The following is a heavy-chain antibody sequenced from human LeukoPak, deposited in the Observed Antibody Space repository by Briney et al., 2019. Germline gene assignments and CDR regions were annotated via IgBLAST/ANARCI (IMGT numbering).Heavy chain of an antibody. V-gene: IGHV4-59*01. CDR1: GGSISSYY. CDR3: ARVTIEYCSSTSCYPYYYYYMDV. CDR2: IYYSGST. Sequence: SETLSLTCTVSGGSISSYYWSWFRQPPGKGLEWIGYIYYSGSTNYNPSLKSRVTISVDTSKNQFSLKLSSVTAADTAVYYCARVTIEYCSSTSCYPYYYYYMDVWGKGTTVTVSS. J-gene: IGHJ6*03. D-gene: IGHD2-2*01.